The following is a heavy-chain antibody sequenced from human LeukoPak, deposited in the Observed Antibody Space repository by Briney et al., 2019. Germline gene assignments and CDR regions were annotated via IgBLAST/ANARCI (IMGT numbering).Heavy chain of an antibody. D-gene: IGHD3-22*01. V-gene: IGHV3-30*18. CDR3: AKNPMKVRYYFDY. CDR2: ISYDGGNE. Sequence: PGRSLRLSCAASGFTFSSYGMHWVRQAPGKGLEWVAVISYDGGNEFYADSVKGRFTISRDNSKNTLYLQMNSLRAEDTPVYYCAKNPMKVRYYFDYWGQGTLVTVSS. CDR1: GFTFSSYG. J-gene: IGHJ4*02.